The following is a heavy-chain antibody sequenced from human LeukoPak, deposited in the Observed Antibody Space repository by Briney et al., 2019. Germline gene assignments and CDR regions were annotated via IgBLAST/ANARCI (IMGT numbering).Heavy chain of an antibody. J-gene: IGHJ5*02. CDR3: AKGQSRADP. CDR2: IKQDGSEK. V-gene: IGHV3-7*03. Sequence: GGSLRLSCAASGFTFSSYWMSWVRQAPGKGLEWVANIKQDGSEKYYVDSVKGRFTISRDNSKNTLYLQMNSLRAEDTAVYYCAKGQSRADPWGQGTLVTVSS. CDR1: GFTFSSYW.